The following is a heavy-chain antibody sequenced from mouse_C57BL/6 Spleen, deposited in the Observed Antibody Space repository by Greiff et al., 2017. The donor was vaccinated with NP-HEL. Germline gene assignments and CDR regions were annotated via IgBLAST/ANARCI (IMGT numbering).Heavy chain of an antibody. CDR3: ARDYYGSRYYFDY. CDR2: IDPSDSYT. Sequence: QVHVKQPGAELVMPGASVKLSCKASGYTFTSYWMHWVKQRPGQGLEWIGEIDPSDSYTNYNQKFKGKSTLTVDKSSSTAYMQLSSLTSEDSAVYYCARDYYGSRYYFDYWGQGTTLTVSS. CDR1: GYTFTSYW. D-gene: IGHD1-1*01. J-gene: IGHJ2*01. V-gene: IGHV1-69*01.